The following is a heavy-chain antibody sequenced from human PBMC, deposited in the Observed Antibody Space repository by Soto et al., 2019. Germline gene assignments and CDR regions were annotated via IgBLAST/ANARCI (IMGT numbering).Heavy chain of an antibody. J-gene: IGHJ3*01. V-gene: IGHV4-31*03. CDR1: GGSISSGGYY. D-gene: IGHD2-8*01. Sequence: SETLSLTCTVSGGSISSGGYYWNWIRQHPGKGLEWIGYVYYSGSTFYNPSLKSRVTISVDTSKNKCSLRLSYVTAADTAVYFCARDVGCIYGVCYEGRAYDVWGQGTMVTVSS. CDR3: ARDVGCIYGVCYEGRAYDV. CDR2: VYYSGST.